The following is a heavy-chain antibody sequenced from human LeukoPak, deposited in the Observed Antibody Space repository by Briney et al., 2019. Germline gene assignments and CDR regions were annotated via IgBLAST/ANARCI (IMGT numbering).Heavy chain of an antibody. CDR2: ISSSSSYI. D-gene: IGHD6-19*01. J-gene: IGHJ4*02. CDR1: GFTFSSYS. CDR3: ARAGVAGTEGHFDY. V-gene: IGHV3-21*01. Sequence: NPGGSLRLSCAASGFTFSSYSMNWVRQAPGKGLEWVSFISSSSSYIYYADSVKGRFTISRDNAKNSLYLQMNSLRAEDTAVYYCARAGVAGTEGHFDYWGQGTLVTVSS.